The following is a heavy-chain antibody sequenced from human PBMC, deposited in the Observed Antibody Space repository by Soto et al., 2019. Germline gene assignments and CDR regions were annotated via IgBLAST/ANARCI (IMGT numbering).Heavy chain of an antibody. CDR1: GGSTSGHY. Sequence: KPSETLSLTCTVSGGSTSGHYWSWIRQPPGKGLEWIGYIYYSGSTNYNPSLKSRVTISVDTSKNQSYLKLSSVTAADTAVYYCAREVRRSPFNYYGMDVWGQGTTVTVSS. CDR2: IYYSGST. CDR3: AREVRRSPFNYYGMDV. J-gene: IGHJ6*02. V-gene: IGHV4-59*11. D-gene: IGHD2-15*01.